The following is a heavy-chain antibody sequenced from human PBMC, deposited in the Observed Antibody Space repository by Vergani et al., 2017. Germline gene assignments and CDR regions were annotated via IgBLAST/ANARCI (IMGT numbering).Heavy chain of an antibody. CDR2: IYYSGST. Sequence: QVQLQESGPGLVKPSQTLSLTCTVSGGSISSGGYYWSWIRQHPGKGLELIGYIYYSGSTYYNPSLKSRVTISVDTSKNQFSLKLSSVTAADTAVYYCARRPDSSSLYPFDYWGQGTLVTVSS. J-gene: IGHJ4*02. V-gene: IGHV4-31*03. D-gene: IGHD6-13*01. CDR1: GGSISSGGYY. CDR3: ARRPDSSSLYPFDY.